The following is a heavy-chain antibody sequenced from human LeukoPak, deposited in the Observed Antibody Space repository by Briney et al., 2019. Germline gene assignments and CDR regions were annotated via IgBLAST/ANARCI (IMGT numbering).Heavy chain of an antibody. D-gene: IGHD3-22*01. Sequence: SETLFLTCAVYGGSFSGYYWSWIRQPPGKGLEWIGEINHSGSTNYNPSLKSRVTISVDTSKNQFSLKLSSVTAADTAVYYCARGPTYYYDSSGYYDWGQGTLVTVSS. CDR3: ARGPTYYYDSSGYYD. V-gene: IGHV4-34*01. CDR2: INHSGST. CDR1: GGSFSGYY. J-gene: IGHJ4*02.